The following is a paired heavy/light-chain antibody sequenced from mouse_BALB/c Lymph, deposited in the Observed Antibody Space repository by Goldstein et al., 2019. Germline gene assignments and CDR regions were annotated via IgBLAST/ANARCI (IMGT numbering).Light chain of an antibody. J-gene: IGKJ5*01. CDR2: EGN. CDR3: LQSDNLPLT. V-gene: IGKV17-121*01. Sequence: ETTVTQSPASLSMAIGEKVTIRCITSTDIDDDMNWYQQKPGEPPKLLISEGNTLRPGVPSRFSSSGYGTDFVFTIENMLSEDVADYYCLQSDNLPLTFGAGTKLELK. CDR1: TDIDDD.
Heavy chain of an antibody. J-gene: IGHJ2*01. D-gene: IGHD2-14*01. CDR3: AREGYRYYFDY. Sequence: DVQLVESGGGLVQPGGSRKLSCAASGFTFSSFGMHWVRQAPEKGLEWVAYISSGSSTIYYADTVKGRFTISRDNPKNTLFLQMTSLRSEDTAMYYCAREGYRYYFDYWGQGTTLTVSS. CDR2: ISSGSSTI. CDR1: GFTFSSFG. V-gene: IGHV5-17*02.